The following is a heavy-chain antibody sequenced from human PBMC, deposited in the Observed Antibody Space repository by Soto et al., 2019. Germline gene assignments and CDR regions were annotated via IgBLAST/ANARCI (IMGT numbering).Heavy chain of an antibody. D-gene: IGHD7-27*01. Sequence: PSETLSITCSVSGDSVTSGSYYWTWLRQPPGKGLEWIGYISYTGRTKYNPSLQSRVTISVDTSKNDFSLNLSSVTAADTAVYFCAREWGLLPYYVMNVWGHGTAVTVSS. CDR1: GDSVTSGSYY. CDR3: AREWGLLPYYVMNV. J-gene: IGHJ6*02. V-gene: IGHV4-61*03. CDR2: ISYTGRT.